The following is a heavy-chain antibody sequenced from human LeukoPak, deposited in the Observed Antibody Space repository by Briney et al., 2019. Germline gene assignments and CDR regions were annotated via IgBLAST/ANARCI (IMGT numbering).Heavy chain of an antibody. CDR3: VRQDGDDARAFDY. V-gene: IGHV4-4*07. Sequence: SETLSLTCTVSGASISGYFWTWIRQPAGKGLEWIGRIYISGTTNYNPSLKSRVSMSVDTSKNQISLNLTSVTAADTALYYCVRQDGDDARAFDYWGQGTLVTVSP. D-gene: IGHD4-17*01. CDR2: IYISGTT. CDR1: GASISGYF. J-gene: IGHJ4*02.